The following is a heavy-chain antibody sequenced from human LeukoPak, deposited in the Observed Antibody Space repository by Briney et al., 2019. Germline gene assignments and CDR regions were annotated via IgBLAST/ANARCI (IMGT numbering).Heavy chain of an antibody. D-gene: IGHD6-6*01. CDR2: IYYSGST. Sequence: PSETLSLTCTVSGGSISSYYWSWIRQPPGKGLEWIGYIYYSGSTNYNPSLKGRVTISVDRSKNQFSLKLSSVTAADTAVYYCARDGIAARGGDYWGQGTLVTVSS. CDR3: ARDGIAARGGDY. V-gene: IGHV4-59*12. J-gene: IGHJ4*02. CDR1: GGSISSYY.